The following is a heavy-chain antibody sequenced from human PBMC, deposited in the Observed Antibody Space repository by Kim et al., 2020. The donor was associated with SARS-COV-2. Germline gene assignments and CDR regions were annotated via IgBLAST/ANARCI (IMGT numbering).Heavy chain of an antibody. CDR3: AGGREHTPYFDY. CDR1: GVSISSYY. D-gene: IGHD1-26*01. Sequence: SETLSLTCTVSGVSISSYYWCWIRQPAGKGLEWVGRVYTSGSPTYKPSLMGRVTMSIDTSKNQFSLKPTSVTAADTAVYYCAGGREHTPYFDYWGQGALVTVSS. V-gene: IGHV4-4*07. J-gene: IGHJ4*02. CDR2: VYTSGSP.